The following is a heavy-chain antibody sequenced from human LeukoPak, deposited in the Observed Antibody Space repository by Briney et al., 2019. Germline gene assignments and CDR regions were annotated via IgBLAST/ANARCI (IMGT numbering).Heavy chain of an antibody. CDR1: GFTFSSYW. J-gene: IGHJ6*02. D-gene: IGHD2-15*01. V-gene: IGHV3-74*01. Sequence: GGSLRLSCAASGFTFSSYWMQWVRQAPGKGLVWVPRIISDGSTTNYADSVKGRFTISRDNAKNTLYLQMYSLRVEDTAVYYCARDRVPYCSGVSCSVDVWGQGTTVTVSS. CDR3: ARDRVPYCSGVSCSVDV. CDR2: IISDGSTT.